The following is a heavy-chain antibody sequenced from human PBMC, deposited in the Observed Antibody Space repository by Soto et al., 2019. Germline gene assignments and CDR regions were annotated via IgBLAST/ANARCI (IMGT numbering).Heavy chain of an antibody. CDR2: IWYDGSNK. J-gene: IGHJ6*02. D-gene: IGHD1-1*01. Sequence: SGGSLRLSCAASGFTFSSYGMHWVRQAPGKGLEWVAVIWYDGSNKYYADSVKGRFTISRDNSKNTLYLQMNSLRAEDTAVYYCARDQGTGYYYYGMDVWGQGTTVTVSS. CDR3: ARDQGTGYYYYGMDV. CDR1: GFTFSSYG. V-gene: IGHV3-33*01.